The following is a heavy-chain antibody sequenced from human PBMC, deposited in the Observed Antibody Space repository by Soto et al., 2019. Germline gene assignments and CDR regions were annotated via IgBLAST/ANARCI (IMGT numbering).Heavy chain of an antibody. D-gene: IGHD6-19*01. J-gene: IGHJ4*02. CDR1: GFTFSSYD. CDR2: IRGSGGST. V-gene: IGHV3-23*01. CDR3: AKAKSSGWYFSDY. Sequence: EVQLLESGGGLVQRGGSLRLSCAGTGFTFSSYDMSWVRQAPGKGLEWVSTIRGSGGSTYYADSVKGRFTISRDNSKNTLYLQMNSLRAVHTAVYYCAKAKSSGWYFSDYWGQGTLVTVSS.